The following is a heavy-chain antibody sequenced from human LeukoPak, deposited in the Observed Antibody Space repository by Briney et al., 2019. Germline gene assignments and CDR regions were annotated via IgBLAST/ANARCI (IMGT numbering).Heavy chain of an antibody. J-gene: IGHJ4*02. CDR2: IKSKTNGGTT. CDR3: STDSLVLNY. D-gene: IGHD3-16*01. Sequence: GGSLRLSCAASGLTFSNAWVSWVRQAPGKGLEWVGRIKSKTNGGTTDYAAPVKGRLTISRDDSKHTLYLQMNSLKTEDTAVYYCSTDSLVLNYWGQGTLVTVSS. V-gene: IGHV3-15*01. CDR1: GLTFSNAW.